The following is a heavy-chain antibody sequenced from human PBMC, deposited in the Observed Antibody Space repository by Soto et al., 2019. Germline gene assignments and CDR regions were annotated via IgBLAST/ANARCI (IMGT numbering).Heavy chain of an antibody. J-gene: IGHJ6*02. CDR3: AKGKKLVPYYGMDV. Sequence: GGSLRLSCAASGFTFSSYAMSWVRQAPGKGLEWVSAISGSGGSTYYADSVKGRFTISRDNSKNTLYLQMNSLRAEDTAVYYCAKGKKLVPYYGMDVWGQGTTVTVSS. V-gene: IGHV3-23*01. CDR1: GFTFSSYA. D-gene: IGHD1-26*01. CDR2: ISGSGGST.